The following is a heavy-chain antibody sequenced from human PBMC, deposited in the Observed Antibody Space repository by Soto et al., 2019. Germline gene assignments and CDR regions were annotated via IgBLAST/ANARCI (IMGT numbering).Heavy chain of an antibody. V-gene: IGHV1-2*04. CDR3: AREFVNSSPPNYYYYGMDV. Sequence: ASVKVSCKASGYTFTGYYMHWVRQAPGQGLEWMGWINPNSGGTNYAQKFQGWVTMTRDTSISTAYMELSRLRSDYTAVYYCAREFVNSSPPNYYYYGMDVWGQGPTGTVSS. J-gene: IGHJ6*02. CDR1: GYTFTGYY. D-gene: IGHD6-13*01. CDR2: INPNSGGT.